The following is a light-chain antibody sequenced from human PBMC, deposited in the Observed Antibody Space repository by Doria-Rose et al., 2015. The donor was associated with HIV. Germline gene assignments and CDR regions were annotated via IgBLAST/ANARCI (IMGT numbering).Light chain of an antibody. J-gene: IGKJ1*01. Sequence: TQSPGTLSLSPGERATLSCRASQRFSSTYLAWYQQKPGQAPSLLIYDGSTRATGIPDRFSASGSGTDFTLPINRLEHEDFALYYCHQYGTSWTFGQGTKVEI. CDR3: HQYGTSWT. CDR1: QRFSSTY. CDR2: DGS. V-gene: IGKV3-20*01.